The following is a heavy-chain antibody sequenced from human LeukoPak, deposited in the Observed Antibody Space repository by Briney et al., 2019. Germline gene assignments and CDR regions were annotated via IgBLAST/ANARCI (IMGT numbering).Heavy chain of an antibody. CDR3: ARAYRDGYNRDAFDI. D-gene: IGHD5-24*01. CDR1: GFTFSSYE. V-gene: IGHV3-48*03. Sequence: GGSLRLSCAASGFTFSSYEMNWVRQAPGEGLEWVSYISSSGSTIYYADSVKGRFTISRDNAKNSLYLQMNSLRAEDTAVYYCARAYRDGYNRDAFDIWGQGTMVTVSS. J-gene: IGHJ3*02. CDR2: ISSSGSTI.